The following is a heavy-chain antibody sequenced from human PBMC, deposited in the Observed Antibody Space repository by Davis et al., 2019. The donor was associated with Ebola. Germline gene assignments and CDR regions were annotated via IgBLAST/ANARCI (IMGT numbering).Heavy chain of an antibody. V-gene: IGHV3-7*03. CDR3: ARTSVFDY. Sequence: GESLKISCAASGFTFNNYWLSWVRQAPGKGLEWVANIKQDGSEENHVDSVKGRFTISRDNARSSLYLQMNSLRAEDTALYYCARTSVFDYWGQGTLVSVSS. J-gene: IGHJ4*02. CDR1: GFTFNNYW. CDR2: IKQDGSEE.